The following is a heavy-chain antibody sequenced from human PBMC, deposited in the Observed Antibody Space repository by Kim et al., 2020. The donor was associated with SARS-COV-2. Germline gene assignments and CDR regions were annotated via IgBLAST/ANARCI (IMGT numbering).Heavy chain of an antibody. CDR3: ARDRVDTAMENYYYYGMDV. V-gene: IGHV3-21*01. CDR2: ISSSSSYI. Sequence: GGSLRLSCAASGFTFSSYSMNWVRQAPGKGLEWVSSISSSSSYIYYADSVKGRFTISRDNSKNSLYLQMNSLRAEDTAVYYCARDRVDTAMENYYYYGMDVWGQGTTVTVSS. CDR1: GFTFSSYS. J-gene: IGHJ6*02. D-gene: IGHD5-18*01.